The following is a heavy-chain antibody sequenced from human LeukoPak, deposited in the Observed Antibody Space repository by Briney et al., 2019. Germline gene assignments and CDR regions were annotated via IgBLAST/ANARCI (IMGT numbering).Heavy chain of an antibody. CDR2: INPSGGST. Sequence: ASVKVSCKASGYTFTSYYMHWVRQAPGQGLEWMGIINPSGGSTSYAQKFQGRVTMTRDTSTSTVYMELSSLRSDDTAVYYCARVWYPPDAFDFWGQGTMVTVSS. J-gene: IGHJ3*01. V-gene: IGHV1-46*01. CDR3: ARVWYPPDAFDF. D-gene: IGHD6-13*01. CDR1: GYTFTSYY.